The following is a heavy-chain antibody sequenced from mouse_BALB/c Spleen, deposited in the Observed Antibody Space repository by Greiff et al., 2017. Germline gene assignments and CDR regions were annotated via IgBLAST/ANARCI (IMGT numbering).Heavy chain of an antibody. D-gene: IGHD2-3*01. Sequence: VQLQQSGGDLVKPGGSLKLSCAASGITFSSYGMSWVRQTPDKRLEWVATISSGGSYTYYPDSVKGRFTISRDNAKNTLYLQMSSLKSEDTAMYYCARHEKDGYYYYAMDYWGQGTSVTVSS. J-gene: IGHJ4*01. V-gene: IGHV5-6*01. CDR1: GITFSSYG. CDR3: ARHEKDGYYYYAMDY. CDR2: ISSGGSYT.